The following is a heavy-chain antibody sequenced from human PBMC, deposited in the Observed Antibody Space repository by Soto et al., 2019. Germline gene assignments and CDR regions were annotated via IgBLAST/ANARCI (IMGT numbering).Heavy chain of an antibody. V-gene: IGHV3-33*01. D-gene: IGHD6-19*01. CDR2: IWYDGSNK. CDR1: GFTFSSYG. J-gene: IGHJ4*02. CDR3: ARERSGSAVDGQLIFDC. Sequence: QVQLVESGGGVVQPGRSLRLSCAASGFTFSSYGMHWVRQAPGKGLEWVAVIWYDGSNKYYADSVKGRFTISRDNSKNTLSLQINSLRASGTAVYDCARERSGSAVDGQLIFDCWGQGTLVTVSS.